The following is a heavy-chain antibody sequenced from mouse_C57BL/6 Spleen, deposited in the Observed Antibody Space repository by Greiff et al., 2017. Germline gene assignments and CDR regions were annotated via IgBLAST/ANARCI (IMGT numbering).Heavy chain of an antibody. CDR3: ARGYYYGSSYEGYFDV. CDR1: GYTFTSYG. CDR2: IYIGNGYT. D-gene: IGHD1-1*01. V-gene: IGHV1-58*01. Sequence: VQLQQSGAELVRPGSSVKMSCKTSGYTFTSYGINWVKQRPGQGLEWIGYIYIGNGYTEYNEKFKGKATLTSDTSSSTAYMQLSSLTAEDSAIYFCARGYYYGSSYEGYFDVWGTGTTVTVSS. J-gene: IGHJ1*03.